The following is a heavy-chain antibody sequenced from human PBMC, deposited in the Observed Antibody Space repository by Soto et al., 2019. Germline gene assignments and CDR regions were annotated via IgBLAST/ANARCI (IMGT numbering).Heavy chain of an antibody. CDR2: ISGSGGST. Sequence: GGSLRLSCAASGFTFSSYAMSWVRQAPGKGLEWVSAISGSGGSTYYADSVKGRFTISRDNSKNTLYLQMNSLRAEDTAVYYCAKAGMYCSGGSCYSNAFDIWGQGTMVTVSS. CDR1: GFTFSSYA. V-gene: IGHV3-23*01. CDR3: AKAGMYCSGGSCYSNAFDI. J-gene: IGHJ3*02. D-gene: IGHD2-15*01.